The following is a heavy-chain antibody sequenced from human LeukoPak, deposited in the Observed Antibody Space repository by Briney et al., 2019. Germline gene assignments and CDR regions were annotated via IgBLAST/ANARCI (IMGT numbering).Heavy chain of an antibody. D-gene: IGHD2-15*01. CDR1: GYTFTSYG. J-gene: IGHJ5*02. V-gene: IGHV1-8*02. Sequence: ASVKVSCKASGYTFTSYGINWVRQATGQGLEWMGWMNPNSGNTGYAQKFQGRVTMTRNTSISTAYMELSSLRSEDTAVYYCARKNYCSGGSCYSRGWFDPWGQGTLVTVSS. CDR2: MNPNSGNT. CDR3: ARKNYCSGGSCYSRGWFDP.